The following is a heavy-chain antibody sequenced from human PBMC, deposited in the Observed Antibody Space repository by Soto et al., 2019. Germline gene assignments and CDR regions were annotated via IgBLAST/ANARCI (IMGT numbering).Heavy chain of an antibody. V-gene: IGHV3-7*03. Sequence: GESLKISCAASGFTFSSYWMSWVRQAPGKGLEWVANIKQDGSEKYYVDSVKGRFTISRDNAKNSLYLQMNSLRAEDTAVYYCARDRCGELSSSWEAFDIWGQGTMVTVSS. CDR1: GFTFSSYW. D-gene: IGHD6-13*01. J-gene: IGHJ3*02. CDR2: IKQDGSEK. CDR3: ARDRCGELSSSWEAFDI.